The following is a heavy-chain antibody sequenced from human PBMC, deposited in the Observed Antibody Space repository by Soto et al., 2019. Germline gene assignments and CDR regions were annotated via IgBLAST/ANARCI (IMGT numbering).Heavy chain of an antibody. CDR2: ISGSGGST. CDR1: GFTFSSYA. V-gene: IGHV3-23*01. CDR3: AKSWGFGDIVVVPAAILFDY. Sequence: EVQLLESGGGLVQPGGSLRLSCAASGFTFSSYAMSWVRQAPGKGLEWVSAISGSGGSTYYADSVKGRFTISRDNSKNTLYLQMNSLRAEDTAVYYCAKSWGFGDIVVVPAAILFDYWGQGTLVTVSS. J-gene: IGHJ4*02. D-gene: IGHD2-2*01.